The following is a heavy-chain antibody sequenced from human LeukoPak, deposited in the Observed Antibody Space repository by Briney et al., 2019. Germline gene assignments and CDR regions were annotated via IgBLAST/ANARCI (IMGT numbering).Heavy chain of an antibody. D-gene: IGHD3-22*01. Sequence: GGSLRLSCAASGFIFSDYAMSWVRQAPGEGLEWVSAISGSGDSTYYADSVKGRFTISRDNSKNTLYLQMNSLRAEDTAVYYCAKNYYYDSSGYGGAVDYWGQGTLVTVSS. CDR3: AKNYYYDSSGYGGAVDY. CDR1: GFIFSDYA. J-gene: IGHJ4*02. CDR2: ISGSGDST. V-gene: IGHV3-23*01.